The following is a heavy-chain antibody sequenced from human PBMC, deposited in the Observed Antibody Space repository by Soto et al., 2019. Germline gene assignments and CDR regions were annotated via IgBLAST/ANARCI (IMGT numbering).Heavy chain of an antibody. J-gene: IGHJ6*02. Sequence: GGSLRLSCAASGFTFDDYAMHWVRQAPGKGLEWVSGISWNSGSIGYADSVKGRFTISRDNAKNLVYLQMNSLRVEDTALYYCGRDEVRNGVGVWGQGTMVTVSS. CDR2: ISWNSGSI. CDR3: GRDEVRNGVGV. CDR1: GFTFDDYA. V-gene: IGHV3-9*01.